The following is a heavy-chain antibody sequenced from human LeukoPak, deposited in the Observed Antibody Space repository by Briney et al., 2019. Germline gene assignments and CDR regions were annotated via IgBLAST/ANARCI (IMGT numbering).Heavy chain of an antibody. D-gene: IGHD6-13*01. CDR3: ARGPYSSSWYLPLGY. CDR1: GFTFSSYW. J-gene: IGHJ4*02. V-gene: IGHV3-7*04. Sequence: GGSLRLSCAASGFTFSSYWMSWVRQAPGKGLEWVANIKQDGSEKYYVDSVKGRFTISRDNAKNSLYLQMNSLRAEDTAVYYCARGPYSSSWYLPLGYWGQGTLVTVSS. CDR2: IKQDGSEK.